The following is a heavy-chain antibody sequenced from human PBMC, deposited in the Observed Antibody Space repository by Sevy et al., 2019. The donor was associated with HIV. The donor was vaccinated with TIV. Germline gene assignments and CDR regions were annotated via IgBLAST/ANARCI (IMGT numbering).Heavy chain of an antibody. CDR1: GFTFSSYA. D-gene: IGHD3-10*01. V-gene: IGHV3-30-3*01. J-gene: IGHJ3*02. Sequence: GESLKISCAASGFTFSSYAMHWVRQAPGKGLEWVAVISYDGSNKYYADSVKGRFTISRDNSKNTLYLQMNSLRADDIKTEEDSVNGRLTLSTDNSKNTLYLQLNSLSAEDTAVYYCARDRPSGYSSGWYGDAFDIWGQGTMVTVSS. CDR3: SVNGRLTLSTDNSKNTLYLQLNSLSAEDTAVYYCARDRPSGYSSGWYGDAFDI. CDR2: ISYDGSNK.